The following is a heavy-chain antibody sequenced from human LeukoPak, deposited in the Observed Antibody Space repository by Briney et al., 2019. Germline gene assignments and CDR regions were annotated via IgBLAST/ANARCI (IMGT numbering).Heavy chain of an antibody. CDR1: GGTFSSYA. J-gene: IGHJ5*02. V-gene: IGHV1-69*05. Sequence: ASVKVSCKASGGTFSSYAINWVRQAPGQGLEWMGGIIPIFGTANYAQKFQGRVTITTDESTSTAYMELSSLRSEDTAVYYCARAAAAAGTGLLWFDPWGQGTLVTVSS. D-gene: IGHD6-13*01. CDR3: ARAAAAAGTGLLWFDP. CDR2: IIPIFGTA.